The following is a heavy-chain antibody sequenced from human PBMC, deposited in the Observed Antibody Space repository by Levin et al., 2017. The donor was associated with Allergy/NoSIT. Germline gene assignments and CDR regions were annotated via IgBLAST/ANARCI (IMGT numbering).Heavy chain of an antibody. CDR1: GFTFSSYS. CDR2: ISSSSSYI. D-gene: IGHD5-18*01. CDR3: ARDGEGYSYGSAYYYYGMDV. J-gene: IGHJ6*02. V-gene: IGHV3-21*01. Sequence: GGSLRLSCAASGFTFSSYSMNWVRQAPGKGLEWVSSISSSSSYIYYADSVKGRFTISRDNAKNSLYLQMNSLRAEDTAVYYCARDGEGYSYGSAYYYYGMDVWGQGTTVTVSS.